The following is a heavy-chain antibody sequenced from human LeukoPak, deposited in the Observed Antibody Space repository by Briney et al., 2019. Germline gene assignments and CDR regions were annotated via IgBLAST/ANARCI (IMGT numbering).Heavy chain of an antibody. CDR2: ISSSGTIV. CDR3: ARSADYWYFDL. CDR1: GFTFSDYY. J-gene: IGHJ2*01. V-gene: IGHV3-11*04. Sequence: GGSLRLSCAASGFTFSDYYMSWIRQAPGKGLEWISYISSSGTIVYYADSVKGRFTISRDNAKNSLYLQMNSLRAEDTAVYYCARSADYWYFDLWGRGTLVTVSS.